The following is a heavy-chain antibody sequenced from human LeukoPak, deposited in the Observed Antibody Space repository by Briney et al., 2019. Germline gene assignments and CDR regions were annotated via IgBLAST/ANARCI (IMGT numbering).Heavy chain of an antibody. V-gene: IGHV1-8*01. J-gene: IGHJ4*02. CDR3: VRTPPNWGADY. CDR1: RYPFTSYA. CDR2: MSPNSGNT. D-gene: IGHD7-27*01. Sequence: ASVKVSCKASRYPFTSYAMHWVRQAPGQGLEWMGWMSPNSGNTGYAQEFQGRVTMTRSTSISTAYMELSSLRSEDTAVYYCVRTPPNWGADYWGQGTLVTVSS.